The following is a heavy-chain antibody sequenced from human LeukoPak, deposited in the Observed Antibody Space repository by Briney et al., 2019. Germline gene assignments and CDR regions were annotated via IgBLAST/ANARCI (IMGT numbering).Heavy chain of an antibody. J-gene: IGHJ6*02. CDR3: ARGGGLDV. CDR1: GFTFTSYS. D-gene: IGHD3-16*01. V-gene: IGHV3-7*03. Sequence: GGSLRLSCAASGFTFTSYSMNWARQAPGKGLEWVASINHNGNVNYYVDSVKGRFTISRDNAKNSLYLQMSNLRAEDTAVYFCARGGGLDVWGQGATVTVSS. CDR2: INHNGNVN.